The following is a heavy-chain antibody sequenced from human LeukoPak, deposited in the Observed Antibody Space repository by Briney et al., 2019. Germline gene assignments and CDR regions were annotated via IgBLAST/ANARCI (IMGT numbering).Heavy chain of an antibody. Sequence: GGSLRLSCAASGFTFSDYSMNWVRQAPGKGLEWVSSISSSSSYIYYADSVKGRFTISRDNAKNSLYLQMNSLRAEDTAVYYCARGQLLRWSSYWYFDLWGRGTLVTVSS. CDR1: GFTFSDYS. J-gene: IGHJ2*01. D-gene: IGHD4-23*01. V-gene: IGHV3-21*04. CDR3: ARGQLLRWSSYWYFDL. CDR2: ISSSSSYI.